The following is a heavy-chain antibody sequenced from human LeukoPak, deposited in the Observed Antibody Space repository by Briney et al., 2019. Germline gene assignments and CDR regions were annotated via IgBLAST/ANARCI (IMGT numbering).Heavy chain of an antibody. CDR1: GFTFDDYA. D-gene: IGHD5-12*01. V-gene: IGHV3-9*01. CDR2: ISWNSGSI. CDR3: AGMGGGYDWANWFDP. J-gene: IGHJ5*02. Sequence: PGGSLRLSCAASGFTFDDYAMHWVRQAPGKGLEWVSGISWNSGSIGYADSVKGRFTISRDNAKNSLYLQMNSLRAEDTALYYCAGMGGGYDWANWFDPWGQGTLVTVSS.